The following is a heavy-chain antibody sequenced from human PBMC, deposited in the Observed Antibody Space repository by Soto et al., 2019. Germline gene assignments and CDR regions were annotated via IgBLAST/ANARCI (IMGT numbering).Heavy chain of an antibody. V-gene: IGHV3-23*01. CDR1: GFSFSGYA. D-gene: IGHD6-19*01. CDR2: ISGSGDST. CDR3: ARRSSGWYFDY. Sequence: EVQLLESGGGLVQPGGSLRLPCAASGFSFSGYAWNWVRKVPGKGLEWVPVISGSGDSTYYSDSVRGRFTISRDNSKNTLYLQMISLRAEDTAVYYCARRSSGWYFDYWGQGTLVIVSS. J-gene: IGHJ4*02.